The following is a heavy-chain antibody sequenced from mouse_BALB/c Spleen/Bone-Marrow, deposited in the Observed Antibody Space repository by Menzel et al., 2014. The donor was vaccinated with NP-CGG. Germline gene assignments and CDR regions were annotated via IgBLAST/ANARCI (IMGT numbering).Heavy chain of an antibody. D-gene: IGHD1-1*01. J-gene: IGHJ2*01. CDR2: IDPANGNT. V-gene: IGHV14-3*02. Sequence: VQLQQSGAELVKPGASVKLSCTASGFNIKDTYMHWVKQRPEQGLEWIGRIDPANGNTKYDPKFQGKATITADTSSNTAYLRLSSLTSEDTAVYYCASYYYGHYFDYWGQGTTLTVSS. CDR1: GFNIKDTY. CDR3: ASYYYGHYFDY.